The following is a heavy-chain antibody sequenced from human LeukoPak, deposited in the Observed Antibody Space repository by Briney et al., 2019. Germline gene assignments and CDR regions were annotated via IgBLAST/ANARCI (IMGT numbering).Heavy chain of an antibody. Sequence: VASVNVSCKASGGTFSSYAISWVRQDPGQGLEWMGGIIPIFGTANYAQKFQGRVTITTDESTSTAYMELSSLRSEDTAVYYCASRDDYGGKRDPWGQGTLVTVSS. V-gene: IGHV1-69*05. D-gene: IGHD4-23*01. CDR1: GGTFSSYA. CDR3: ASRDDYGGKRDP. CDR2: IIPIFGTA. J-gene: IGHJ5*02.